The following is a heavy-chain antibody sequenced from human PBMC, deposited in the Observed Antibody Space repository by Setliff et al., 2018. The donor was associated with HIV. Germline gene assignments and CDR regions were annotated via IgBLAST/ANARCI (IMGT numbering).Heavy chain of an antibody. CDR2: ISSSGTTT. Sequence: PGGSLRLSCAGSDSGDSGFIFSDYFMTWVRQAPGKGLEWLCYISSSGTTTYYGDSVKGRFTISRDNAKNSVHLQMNSLRVEDTAVYYCVRDHRPSNNNWHHWFDPWGQGTLVTVSS. CDR3: VRDHRPSNNNWHHWFDP. CDR1: GFIFSDYF. V-gene: IGHV3-11*04. D-gene: IGHD1-1*01. J-gene: IGHJ5*02.